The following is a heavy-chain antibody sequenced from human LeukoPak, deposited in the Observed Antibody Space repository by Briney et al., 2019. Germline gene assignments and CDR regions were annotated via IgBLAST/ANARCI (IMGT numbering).Heavy chain of an antibody. CDR1: YGSISSYY. Sequence: PSETLSLTCTVSYGSISSYYSSWIRQPPGKELEWIGNIHYLGSTNYNPSLKSRVTISVYTSRNQFSLKLSSVTAADTALYYCARASRDAFDIWGQGTMVTVSS. CDR3: ARASRDAFDI. CDR2: IHYLGST. J-gene: IGHJ3*02. V-gene: IGHV4-59*01.